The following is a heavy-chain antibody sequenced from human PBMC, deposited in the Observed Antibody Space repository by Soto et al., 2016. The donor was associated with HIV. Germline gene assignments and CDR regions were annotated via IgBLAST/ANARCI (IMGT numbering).Heavy chain of an antibody. V-gene: IGHV3-30*04. CDR2: ISYDGSNK. J-gene: IGHJ4*02. Sequence: VQLVESGGGVVQPGRSLRLSCAASGFTFSSYAMHWVXQAPGKGLEWVAVISYDGSNKYYADSVKGRFTISRDNSKNTLYLQMNSLRAEDTAVYYCAREMATRAFDYVGQGTLVTVSS. CDR3: AREMATRAFDY. CDR1: GFTFSSYA. D-gene: IGHD5-12*01.